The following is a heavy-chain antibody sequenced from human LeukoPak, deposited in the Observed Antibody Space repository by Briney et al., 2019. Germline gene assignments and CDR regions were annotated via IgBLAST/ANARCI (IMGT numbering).Heavy chain of an antibody. CDR2: ISGSGSGGST. CDR1: GFTFSSSA. J-gene: IGHJ4*02. CDR3: AKSGYNRFDY. V-gene: IGHV3-23*01. D-gene: IGHD5-24*01. Sequence: GSLRLSCAASGFTFSSSAMSWVRQAPGKGLEWVSNISGSGSGGSTYYADSAKGRFTISRDNSKNTLYLQMNSLRAEDTAVYYCAKSGYNRFDYWGQGTLVTVSS.